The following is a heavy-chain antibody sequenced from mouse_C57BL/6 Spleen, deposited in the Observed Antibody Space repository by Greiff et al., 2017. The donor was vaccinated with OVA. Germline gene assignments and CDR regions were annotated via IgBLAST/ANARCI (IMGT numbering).Heavy chain of an antibody. V-gene: IGHV5-17*01. CDR1: GFTFSDYG. J-gene: IGHJ2*01. CDR3: ARRYDYDVYYFDY. CDR2: ISSGSSTI. Sequence: EVKLEESGGGLVKPGGSLKLSCAASGFTFSDYGMHWVRQAPEKGLEWVAYISSGSSTIYYADTVKGRFTISRDNAKNTLFLQMTSLRSEDTAMYYCARRYDYDVYYFDYWGQGTTLTVSS. D-gene: IGHD2-4*01.